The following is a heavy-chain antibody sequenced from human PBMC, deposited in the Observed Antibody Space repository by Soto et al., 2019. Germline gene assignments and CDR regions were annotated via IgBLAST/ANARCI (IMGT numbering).Heavy chain of an antibody. CDR1: GFTFTRFW. D-gene: IGHD2-15*01. V-gene: IGHV3-74*01. CDR2: IHYDGISN. CDR3: ARDGPEDCVDASGFDY. J-gene: IGHJ4*02. Sequence: EVQLVESGGGLVQPGGSLRLSCAASGFTFTRFWMHWVRQVPGKGLVWVARIHYDGISNAYADSVKGRFTISRDNAKNTVYLQMNRLRAEDTAVYYCARDGPEDCVDASGFDYWGQGTPVTVSS.